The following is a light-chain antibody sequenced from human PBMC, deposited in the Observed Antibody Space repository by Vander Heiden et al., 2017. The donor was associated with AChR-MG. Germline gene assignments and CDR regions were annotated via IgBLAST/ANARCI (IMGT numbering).Light chain of an antibody. V-gene: IGLV2-14*03. CDR1: SRDVGGYNY. CDR3: SSYTSSSTLV. Sequence: QSALTQPASVPGSPGQSITISCTGTSRDVGGYNYVSWYQQHPGKAPKLMIYDVSNRPSGVSNRFSGSKSGNTASLTISGLQAEDEADYYCSSYTSSSTLVFGGGTKLTVL. CDR2: DVS. J-gene: IGLJ2*01.